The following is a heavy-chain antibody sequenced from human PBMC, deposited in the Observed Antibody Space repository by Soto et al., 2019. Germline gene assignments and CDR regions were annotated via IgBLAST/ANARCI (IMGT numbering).Heavy chain of an antibody. CDR2: IIPIFGTA. CDR3: ATGVVPADIHGNYYYGMDV. D-gene: IGHD2-2*02. Sequence: QVQLVQSGAEVKKPGSSVKVSCKASGGTFSSYAISWVRQAPGQGLEWMGGIIPIFGTANYAQKFQGRVTITADESTSTAYMELSSLRSEDTAVYYCATGVVPADIHGNYYYGMDVWGQGTTVTVSS. CDR1: GGTFSSYA. J-gene: IGHJ6*02. V-gene: IGHV1-69*01.